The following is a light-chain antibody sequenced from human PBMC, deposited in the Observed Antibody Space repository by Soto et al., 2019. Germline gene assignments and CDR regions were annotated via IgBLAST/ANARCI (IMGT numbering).Light chain of an antibody. Sequence: QSVLTQPASVSGSPGQSITISCTGTSSDVGSYNLVSWYQQHPGKALKLMIYEVSKRPSGVSNRFSGSKSGNTASLTISGLQAEDEADYYCCSYAGSSTVVFGGGTKVTVL. J-gene: IGLJ2*01. CDR3: CSYAGSSTVV. V-gene: IGLV2-23*02. CDR1: SSDVGSYNL. CDR2: EVS.